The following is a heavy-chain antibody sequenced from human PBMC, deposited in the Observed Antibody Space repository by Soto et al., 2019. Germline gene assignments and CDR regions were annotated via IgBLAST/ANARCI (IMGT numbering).Heavy chain of an antibody. V-gene: IGHV1-18*01. D-gene: IGHD3-3*01. CDR2: ISAYNGNT. CDR3: ARVPPDVIGFAVVRSQYGMGV. CDR1: GYTFPSYG. Sequence: ASVKVSCNASGYTFPSYGINWVRQAPGQGIEWMGWISAYNGNTNYAQKLQGRVTMTTDTSTSTAYMELRSLRSDDTAVYYCARVPPDVIGFAVVRSQYGMGVWYQGTSCTVSS. J-gene: IGHJ6*02.